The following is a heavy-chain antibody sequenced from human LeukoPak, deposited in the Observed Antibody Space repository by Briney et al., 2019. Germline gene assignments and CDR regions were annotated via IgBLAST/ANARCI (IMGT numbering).Heavy chain of an antibody. D-gene: IGHD3-22*01. CDR1: GGSVSGYY. CDR2: VYYSGST. CDR3: ARRHTYYYDSSGYPLDAFDI. J-gene: IGHJ3*02. Sequence: SETLSLTCVVSGGSVSGYYWGWIRQPPGRGLEWIGYVYYSGSTNYNPSFKSRITISVDTSRNQFSLQLSSVTAADTAVYYCARRHTYYYDSSGYPLDAFDIWGQGTMVTVSS. V-gene: IGHV4-59*02.